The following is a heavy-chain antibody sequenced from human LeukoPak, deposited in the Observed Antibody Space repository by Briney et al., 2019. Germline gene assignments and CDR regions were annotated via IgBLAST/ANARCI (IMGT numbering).Heavy chain of an antibody. CDR1: GGSISSSSYY. D-gene: IGHD3-22*01. Sequence: SETLSLTCTVSGGSISSSSYYWGWIRQPPGKGLEWIGRIHTSGSTNYSPSLKSRVTMSVDTSKNQFSLKLSSVTAADTAVYYCARDRYYYDSSARYFDYWGQGTLVTVSS. CDR2: IHTSGST. V-gene: IGHV4-39*07. CDR3: ARDRYYYDSSARYFDY. J-gene: IGHJ4*02.